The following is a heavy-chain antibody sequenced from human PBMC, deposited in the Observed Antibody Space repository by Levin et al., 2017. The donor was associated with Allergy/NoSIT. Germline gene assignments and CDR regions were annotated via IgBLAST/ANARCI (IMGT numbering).Heavy chain of an antibody. CDR3: ASEIPRGSPDNYVPL. Sequence: PGGSLRLSCAVSGFTVSSNYMSWVRQAPGKGPEWVSVIYGGGSTYYADSVRGRFTISRDDSGNTLSLQMNRLRVEYTAVYYCASEIPRGSPDNYVPLWGRGTLVTVSS. V-gene: IGHV3-53*01. J-gene: IGHJ4*02. D-gene: IGHD3-10*02. CDR2: IYGGGST. CDR1: GFTVSSNY.